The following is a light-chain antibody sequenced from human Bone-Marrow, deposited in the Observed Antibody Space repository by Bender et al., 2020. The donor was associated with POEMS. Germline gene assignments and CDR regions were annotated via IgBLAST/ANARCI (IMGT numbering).Light chain of an antibody. V-gene: IGLV1-44*01. J-gene: IGLJ3*02. Sequence: QSVLTQPPSASGTPGQRVTISCSGSSSNIGANFVTWYQQLPGRAPKVVIYSNDQRPSGVPDRFSGSKSGTSASLAISGLQSEDEADYYCAVWDDSLNGWVFGGGTKLTVL. CDR3: AVWDDSLNGWV. CDR1: SSNIGANF. CDR2: SND.